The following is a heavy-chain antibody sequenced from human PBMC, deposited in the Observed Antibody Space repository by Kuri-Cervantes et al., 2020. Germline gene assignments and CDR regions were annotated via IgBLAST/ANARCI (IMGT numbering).Heavy chain of an antibody. Sequence: GESLKISCAASGFTFSSYSMNWVRQAPGKGLEWVSSISSSSNYIYYADSVKGRFTISRDNAKNSLYLQMNSLRAEDTAVYYCARGVVAVLGDYWYYYMDVWGKGTTVTVSS. D-gene: IGHD2-15*01. V-gene: IGHV3-21*01. CDR2: ISSSSNYI. J-gene: IGHJ6*03. CDR1: GFTFSSYS. CDR3: ARGVVAVLGDYWYYYMDV.